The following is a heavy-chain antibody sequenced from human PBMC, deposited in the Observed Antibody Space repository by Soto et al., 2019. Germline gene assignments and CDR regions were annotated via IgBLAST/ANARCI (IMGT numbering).Heavy chain of an antibody. CDR3: ARGGSHQLHSYYYGMDV. Sequence: ASVKVSCKASGYTFTSYGISWVRQAPGQGLEWMGWISAYNGNTNYAQKLQGRVTMTTDTSTSTAYMELRSLRSDDTAVYYCARGGSHQLHSYYYGMDVWGQGTTVTVSS. CDR1: GYTFTSYG. V-gene: IGHV1-18*01. CDR2: ISAYNGNT. J-gene: IGHJ6*02. D-gene: IGHD2-2*01.